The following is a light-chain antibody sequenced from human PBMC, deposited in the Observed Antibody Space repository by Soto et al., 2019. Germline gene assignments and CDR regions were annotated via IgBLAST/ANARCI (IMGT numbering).Light chain of an antibody. Sequence: EIVMTQSPATLSVSPGERATLSCRASQRVSSNLAWYQQKPGQAPKLLIYGSSTRDTSIPARFGGSGSGTEFTHTISSLQSEDFAVYYCQQYNNWPPWTFGQGTKVEIK. CDR3: QQYNNWPPWT. CDR1: QRVSSN. J-gene: IGKJ1*01. V-gene: IGKV3-15*01. CDR2: GSS.